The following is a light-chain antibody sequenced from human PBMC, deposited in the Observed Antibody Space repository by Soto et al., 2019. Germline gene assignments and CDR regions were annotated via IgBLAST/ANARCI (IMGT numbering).Light chain of an antibody. J-gene: IGKJ4*01. CDR3: QQRTNWPPT. CDR1: QSVRND. Sequence: EIVLTQSPATLSLSPGERATLSCRASQSVRNDLVWYHQKPGQAPRVLIYSASNRATGIPARFSGSWSGTDFPLTISGLEPEAFAVYYCQQRTNWPPTFGGGTTVEMK. V-gene: IGKV3-11*01. CDR2: SAS.